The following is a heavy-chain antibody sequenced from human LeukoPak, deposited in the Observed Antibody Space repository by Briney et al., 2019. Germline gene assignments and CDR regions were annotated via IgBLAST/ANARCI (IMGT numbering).Heavy chain of an antibody. J-gene: IGHJ6*02. Sequence: GASVKVSCKASGGTFSSYAISWVRQAPGQGLEWMGGIIPIFGTANYAQKFQGRVTITADESTSTAYMELSSLRSEVTAVYYCAREAYYYGSGSYYTGRAPYGMDVWGQGTTVTVSS. CDR2: IIPIFGTA. CDR3: AREAYYYGSGSYYTGRAPYGMDV. V-gene: IGHV1-69*13. D-gene: IGHD3-10*01. CDR1: GGTFSSYA.